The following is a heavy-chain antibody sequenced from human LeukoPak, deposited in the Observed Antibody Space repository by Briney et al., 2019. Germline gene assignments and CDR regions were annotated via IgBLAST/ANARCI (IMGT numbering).Heavy chain of an antibody. D-gene: IGHD6-13*01. CDR2: IYDSGST. V-gene: IGHV4-59*12. J-gene: IGHJ6*03. CDR1: GGPFRSYD. CDR3: ARVVFIAAAGKGYYYYMDV. Sequence: SETLSLTCTVSGGPFRSYDWSWFRQPPGKGLEWIGYIYDSGSTKYNPSLKSRVTMSVDTSKNQFSLKLSSVTAADTAVYYCARVVFIAAAGKGYYYYMDVWGKGTTVTVSS.